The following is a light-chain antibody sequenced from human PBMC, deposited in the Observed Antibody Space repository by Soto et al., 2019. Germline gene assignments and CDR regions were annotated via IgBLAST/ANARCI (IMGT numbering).Light chain of an antibody. Sequence: PGERATLSCRASQSISTTYLAWYQQKPGQAPRLLIYGAFDRATGIPDRFGGSGSGTDFTLTISRLEPEDFAVYYCHQYGSTFPITFGQGTRLEIK. V-gene: IGKV3-20*01. CDR3: HQYGSTFPIT. J-gene: IGKJ5*01. CDR2: GAF. CDR1: QSISTTY.